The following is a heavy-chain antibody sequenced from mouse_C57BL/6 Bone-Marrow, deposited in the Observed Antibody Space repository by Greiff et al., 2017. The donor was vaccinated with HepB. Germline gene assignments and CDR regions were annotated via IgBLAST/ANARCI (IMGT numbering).Heavy chain of an antibody. J-gene: IGHJ2*01. D-gene: IGHD1-1*01. Sequence: EVHLVESGGGLVKPGGSLKLSCAASGFTFSSYAMSWVRQTPEKRLEWVATISDGGSYTYYPDNVKGRFTISRDNAKNNLYLQMSHLKSEDTAMYYCAREGGIYLEYYFDYWGQGTTLTVSS. CDR3: AREGGIYLEYYFDY. CDR1: GFTFSSYA. CDR2: ISDGGSYT. V-gene: IGHV5-4*01.